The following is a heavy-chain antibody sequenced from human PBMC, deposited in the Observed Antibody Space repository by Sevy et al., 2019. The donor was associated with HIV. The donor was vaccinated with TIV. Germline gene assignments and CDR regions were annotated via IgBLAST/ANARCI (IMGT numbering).Heavy chain of an antibody. V-gene: IGHV3-23*01. D-gene: IGHD3-3*01. CDR1: GFTFSSYA. J-gene: IGHJ5*02. Sequence: GGSLRLSCAASGFTFSSYAMSWVRQAPGKGLEWVSAITGTGSSKNYADSVKGRFTISRDNSKNTLYLQMNSLRAEDTAVYYSAKGGIWSPPTWFDPWGQGTLVTVSS. CDR2: ITGTGSSK. CDR3: AKGGIWSPPTWFDP.